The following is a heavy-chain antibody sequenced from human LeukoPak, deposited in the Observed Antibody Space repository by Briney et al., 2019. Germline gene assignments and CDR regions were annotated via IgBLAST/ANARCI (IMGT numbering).Heavy chain of an antibody. D-gene: IGHD3-10*01. CDR1: GYTLTELS. CDR3: ATVSYYYGSGSYSVYMDV. V-gene: IGHV1-24*01. Sequence: ASVKVSCKVSGYTLTELSMHWVRQAPGKGLEWMGGFDPEDGETIYAQKFQGRVTMTEDTSTDTAYMELSSLRSEDTAVYYCATVSYYYGSGSYSVYMDVWGKGTTVTISS. J-gene: IGHJ6*03. CDR2: FDPEDGET.